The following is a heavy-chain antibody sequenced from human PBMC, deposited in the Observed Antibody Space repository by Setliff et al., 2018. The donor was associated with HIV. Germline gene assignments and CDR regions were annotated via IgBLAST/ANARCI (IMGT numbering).Heavy chain of an antibody. V-gene: IGHV3-23*01. CDR2: ISGSGGNT. D-gene: IGHD6-19*01. Sequence: GGSLRLSCAASGFTFSGSAMHWVRQASGKGLEWVSTISGSGGNTNYADSVKGRFTVSRDNSKNTLYLQMNSLRPEDTALYYCARETPNSGWYRKEGYYFDYWGQGTLVTVSS. CDR1: GFTFSGSA. CDR3: ARETPNSGWYRKEGYYFDY. J-gene: IGHJ4*02.